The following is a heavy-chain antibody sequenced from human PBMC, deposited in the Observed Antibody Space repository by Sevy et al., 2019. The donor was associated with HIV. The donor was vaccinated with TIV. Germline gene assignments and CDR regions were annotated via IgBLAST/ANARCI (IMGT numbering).Heavy chain of an antibody. CDR3: ASMPNGNYGFVDY. CDR1: GFTFSDYY. D-gene: IGHD1-7*01. J-gene: IGHJ4*02. CDR2: ISNSATTI. V-gene: IGHV3-11*04. Sequence: GGSLRLSCAASGFTFSDYYMSWIRQAPGKGLEWVSYISNSATTIYYADSVKGRFTISRDNTKNSLYLQMNSLRAEDTAVYYCASMPNGNYGFVDYWGRGTLVTVSS.